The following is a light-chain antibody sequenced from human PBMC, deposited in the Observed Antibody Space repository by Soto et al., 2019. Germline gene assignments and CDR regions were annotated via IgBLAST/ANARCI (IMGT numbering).Light chain of an antibody. CDR3: AAWDDSLRGVV. CDR1: SSNVGFNA. V-gene: IGLV1-47*02. J-gene: IGLJ3*02. Sequence: QSVLTQPPSASGAPGQRVTLSCIGGSSNVGFNAVNWYQQLPGAAPKLLIHGNSQRPSGVPDRCSGSKSGTSASLAIIGLRAEDEAHYYCAAWDDSLRGVVFGGGTKLTVL. CDR2: GNS.